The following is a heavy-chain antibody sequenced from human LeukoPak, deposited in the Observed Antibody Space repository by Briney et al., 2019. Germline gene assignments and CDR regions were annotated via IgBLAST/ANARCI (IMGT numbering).Heavy chain of an antibody. CDR2: ISAYNGNT. Sequence: GASVKVSCKASGYTFTSYGISWVRQAPGQGLEWMGWISAYNGNTNYAQKFQGRVTMTRDTSISTAYMELSRLRSDDTAVYYCARAKSRGGSYGSGSCPGYWGQGTLVTVSS. J-gene: IGHJ4*02. V-gene: IGHV1-18*01. CDR1: GYTFTSYG. D-gene: IGHD3-10*01. CDR3: ARAKSRGGSYGSGSCPGY.